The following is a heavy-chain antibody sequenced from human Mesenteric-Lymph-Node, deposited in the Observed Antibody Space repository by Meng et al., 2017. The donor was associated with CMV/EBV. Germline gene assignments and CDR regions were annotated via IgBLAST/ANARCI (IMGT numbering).Heavy chain of an antibody. CDR1: GYTFTDYY. D-gene: IGHD6-6*01. CDR3: ATALQARRRRY. J-gene: IGHJ4*02. V-gene: IGHV1-2*02. CDR2: INPDNGET. Sequence: ASVKVSCKASGYTFTDYYMNWVRQAPGQGLEWMGWINPDNGETNYAQEFQGRVTMTRDTSISMAYMELSSLRSDDTAVYYCATALQARRRRYWGQGTLVTVSS.